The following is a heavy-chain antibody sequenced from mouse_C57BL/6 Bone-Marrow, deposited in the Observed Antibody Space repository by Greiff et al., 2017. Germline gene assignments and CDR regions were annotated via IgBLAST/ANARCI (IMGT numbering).Heavy chain of an antibody. CDR1: GYTFTNYW. CDR2: IYPGGGYS. D-gene: IGHD2-12*01. CDR3: ARYDGYYAMDY. Sequence: QVQLQQSGAELVRPGTSVKMSCKASGYTFTNYWIGWAKQRPGHGLEWIGDIYPGGGYSNYNEKFKGKATLTAAKSSSTAYMQFSILTSEDSDIYYCARYDGYYAMDYWGQGTSVTVSS. J-gene: IGHJ4*01. V-gene: IGHV1-63*01.